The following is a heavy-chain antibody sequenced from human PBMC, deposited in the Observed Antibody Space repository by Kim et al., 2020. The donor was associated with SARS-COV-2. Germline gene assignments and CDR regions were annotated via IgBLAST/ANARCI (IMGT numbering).Heavy chain of an antibody. D-gene: IGHD6-19*01. Sequence: GGSLRLSCAASGFTVSSNYMSWVRQAPGKGLEWVSVIYSGGSTYYSDSVKGRFTISRDNSKNTLYLQMNSLRAEETAVYYCARGVLTSIAVAEAFDYWGQGTLVTVSS. CDR2: IYSGGST. CDR3: ARGVLTSIAVAEAFDY. CDR1: GFTVSSNY. J-gene: IGHJ4*02. V-gene: IGHV3-66*01.